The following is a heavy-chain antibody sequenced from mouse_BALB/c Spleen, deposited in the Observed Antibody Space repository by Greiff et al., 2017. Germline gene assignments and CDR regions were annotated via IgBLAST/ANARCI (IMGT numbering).Heavy chain of an antibody. D-gene: IGHD2-3*01. CDR2: IWSGGST. CDR3: ARDGSFDY. J-gene: IGHJ2*01. Sequence: VKLVESGPGLVQPSQSLSITCTVSGFSLTSYGVHWVRQSPGKGLEWLGVIWSGGSTDYNSALKSRLSISKDNSKSQVFLKMNSLQTDDTARYYCARDGSFDYGGQGTTLTVSS. CDR1: GFSLTSYG. V-gene: IGHV2-4-1*01.